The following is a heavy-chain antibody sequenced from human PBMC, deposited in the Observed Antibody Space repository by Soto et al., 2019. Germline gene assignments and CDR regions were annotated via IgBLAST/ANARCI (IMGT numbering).Heavy chain of an antibody. Sequence: PGGSLRLSCAASGFTFSSYGMHWVRQAPGKGLEWVAVIWYDGSNKYYAESVKGRFTISRDNSKNTLYLQMNNLRAEDTAVYYCARDSHVGSGWQLTADYWGKGT. CDR3: ARDSHVGSGWQLTADY. CDR2: IWYDGSNK. D-gene: IGHD6-19*01. V-gene: IGHV3-33*01. J-gene: IGHJ4*02. CDR1: GFTFSSYG.